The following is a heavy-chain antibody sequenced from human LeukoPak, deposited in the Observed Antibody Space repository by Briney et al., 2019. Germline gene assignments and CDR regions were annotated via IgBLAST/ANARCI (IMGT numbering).Heavy chain of an antibody. Sequence: PGGSLRLPCAASGFTFSNYWMSWVRQAPGKGLEWVANIKADGSTKNYMDPMKGRFTISRDNAKNSLYLQMNSLRAEDTAVYFCARDGPWFGEFFDYWGQGTLVTVSS. J-gene: IGHJ4*02. D-gene: IGHD3-10*01. CDR3: ARDGPWFGEFFDY. CDR1: GFTFSNYW. CDR2: IKADGSTK. V-gene: IGHV3-7*01.